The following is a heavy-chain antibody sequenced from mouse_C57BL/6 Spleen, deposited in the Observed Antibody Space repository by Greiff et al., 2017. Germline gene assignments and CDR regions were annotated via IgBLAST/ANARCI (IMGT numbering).Heavy chain of an antibody. V-gene: IGHV5-9*01. D-gene: IGHD1-1*01. CDR2: ISGGGGNT. Sequence: EVKVVESGGGLVKPGGSLKLSCAASGFTFSSYTMSWVRQTPEKRLEWVATISGGGGNTYYPDSVKGRFTISRDNAKNTLYLQMSSLRSEDTALYYCARRTTVGYFDVWGTGTTVTVSS. J-gene: IGHJ1*03. CDR1: GFTFSSYT. CDR3: ARRTTVGYFDV.